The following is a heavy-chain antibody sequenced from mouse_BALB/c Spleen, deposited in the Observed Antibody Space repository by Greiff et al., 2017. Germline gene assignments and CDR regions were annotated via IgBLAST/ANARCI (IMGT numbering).Heavy chain of an antibody. CDR3: ARRGNYFFAY. J-gene: IGHJ3*01. V-gene: IGHV5-6*01. D-gene: IGHD2-1*01. CDR1: GFTFSSYG. CDR2: ISSGGSYT. Sequence: EVQLVESGGDLVKPGGSLKLSCAASGFTFSSYGMSWVRQTPDKRLEWVATISSGGSYTYYPDSVKGRFTISRDNAKNTLYLQMSSLKSEDTAMYYCARRGNYFFAYWGQGTLVTVSA.